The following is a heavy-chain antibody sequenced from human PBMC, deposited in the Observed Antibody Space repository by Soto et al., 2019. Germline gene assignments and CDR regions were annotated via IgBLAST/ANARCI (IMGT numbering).Heavy chain of an antibody. CDR2: IYSGGST. Sequence: VQLVESGGGLVQPGGSLRLSCAASGFTVSTKYMSWVRQAPGKGLEWVSVIYSGGSTFYADSERGRFTISRDNSKNTVNLQMNSLRAEDTAVYYCARDPWAADYWGQGTLVTVSS. J-gene: IGHJ4*02. CDR3: ARDPWAADY. D-gene: IGHD3-16*01. V-gene: IGHV3-66*01. CDR1: GFTVSTKY.